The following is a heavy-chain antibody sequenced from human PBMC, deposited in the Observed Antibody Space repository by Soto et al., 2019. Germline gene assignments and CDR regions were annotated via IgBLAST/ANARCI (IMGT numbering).Heavy chain of an antibody. CDR3: ARGRGNFGL. CDR2: IYYSGST. J-gene: IGHJ2*01. D-gene: IGHD1-1*01. Sequence: QVQLQESGPGLVKPSQTLSLTCTVSGGFISSGGYYWSWIRQHLGKGLEWIGYIYYSGSTYYNPSLQSRVSISIDTSKNQCSLKLNSVTAAVSAVYYCARGRGNFGLWGRGTLVTVSS. V-gene: IGHV4-31*03. CDR1: GGFISSGGYY.